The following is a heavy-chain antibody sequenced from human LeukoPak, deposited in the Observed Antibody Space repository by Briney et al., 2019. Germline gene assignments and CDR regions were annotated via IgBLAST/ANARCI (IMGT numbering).Heavy chain of an antibody. J-gene: IGHJ4*02. V-gene: IGHV3-23*01. Sequence: TGVSLRLSCAASGFTFSSHAMSWVRQAPGKGLEWVSAISGSGGSTYYADSVKGRFTISRDNSKNTLYLQMNSLRAEDTAVYYCAKGSTDYGDYVSDYWGQGTLVTVSS. D-gene: IGHD4-17*01. CDR3: AKGSTDYGDYVSDY. CDR1: GFTFSSHA. CDR2: ISGSGGST.